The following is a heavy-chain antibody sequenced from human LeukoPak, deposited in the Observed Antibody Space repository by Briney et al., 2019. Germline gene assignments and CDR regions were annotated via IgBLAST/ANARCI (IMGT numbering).Heavy chain of an antibody. D-gene: IGHD5-12*01. CDR3: ARDSGNSGYDVHDY. Sequence: ASGSLRLTCAASGFAFGRYWMTWVRQAPGKGLEWLANIQNDGSEKNHVDHVRVRFTISREIAKDSLYLQKNGMRAEDMVVYYCARDSGNSGYDVHDYWGQGTLVTVSS. V-gene: IGHV3-7*01. J-gene: IGHJ4*02. CDR2: IQNDGSEK. CDR1: GFAFGRYW.